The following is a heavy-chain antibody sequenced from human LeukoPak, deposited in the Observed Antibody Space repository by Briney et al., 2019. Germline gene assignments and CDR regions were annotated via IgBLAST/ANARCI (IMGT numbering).Heavy chain of an antibody. CDR3: ARGVLVVTAVTGVDY. Sequence: GASVTVSCKASGYTFTSYYMHWVRQAPGQGLEWMGIINPSGGSTSYAQKFQGRVTMTRDTSTSTVYMELSSLRSEDTAVYYCARGVLVVTAVTGVDYWGQGTLVTVSS. CDR1: GYTFTSYY. D-gene: IGHD2-21*02. J-gene: IGHJ4*02. V-gene: IGHV1-46*01. CDR2: INPSGGST.